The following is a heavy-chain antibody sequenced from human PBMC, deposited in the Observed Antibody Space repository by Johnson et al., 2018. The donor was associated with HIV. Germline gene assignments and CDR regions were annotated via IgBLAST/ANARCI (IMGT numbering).Heavy chain of an antibody. CDR1: GFTFSSYG. J-gene: IGHJ3*02. CDR2: ISYDGSNK. Sequence: QEQLVESGGGVVQPGRSLRLSCAASGFTFSSYGMHWVRQAPGKWLEWVAFISYDGSNKYYADSVKGRFTISRDNAKNSLYLQMNSLRAEDTAVYYCARDSTPWGGDYVDYAFDIWGQGTMVTVSS. CDR3: ARDSTPWGGDYVDYAFDI. V-gene: IGHV3-30*19. D-gene: IGHD4-17*01.